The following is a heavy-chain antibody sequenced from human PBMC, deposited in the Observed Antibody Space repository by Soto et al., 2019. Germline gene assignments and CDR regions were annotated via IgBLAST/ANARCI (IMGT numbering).Heavy chain of an antibody. CDR3: ARDLRRGWFGELLS. V-gene: IGHV1-2*02. Sequence: ASVKVSCKASGYTFTGCYMHWVRQAPGQGLEWMGWINPNSGGTNYAQKFQGRVTMTRDTSISTAYMELSRLRSDDTAVYYCARDLRRGWFGELLSWGQGTLVTVSS. D-gene: IGHD3-10*01. J-gene: IGHJ4*02. CDR1: GYTFTGCY. CDR2: INPNSGGT.